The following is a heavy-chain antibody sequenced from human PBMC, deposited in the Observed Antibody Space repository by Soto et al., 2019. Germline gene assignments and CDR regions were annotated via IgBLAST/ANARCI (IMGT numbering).Heavy chain of an antibody. CDR2: IIPIFGTA. J-gene: IGHJ6*02. V-gene: IGHV1-69*01. CDR1: GGTFSSYA. CDR3: ARDAAIVVVPAAIETPYYYYGMDV. D-gene: IGHD2-2*01. Sequence: QVQLVQSGAEVKKPGSSVKVSCKASGGTFSSYAISWVRQAPGQGLEWMGGIIPIFGTANYAQKFQGRVMTTTDESTSSAYMVLSSLRTEDTAVDYCARDAAIVVVPAAIETPYYYYGMDVWGQGTTVTVSS.